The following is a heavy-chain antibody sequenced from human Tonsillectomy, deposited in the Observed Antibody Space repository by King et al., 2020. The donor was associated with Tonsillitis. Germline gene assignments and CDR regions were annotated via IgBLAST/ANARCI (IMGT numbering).Heavy chain of an antibody. D-gene: IGHD3-22*01. V-gene: IGHV3-23*04. CDR1: RFFFSNYA. J-gene: IGHJ5*02. Sequence: VQLVESGGGLVQPGGSLRLSCAASRFFFSNYAMSWVRQAPGKGLEWVSGISGSGGRTHYADSVKGRFTISRDNSKNSLYLQMNSLRAEDTAIYYCAKVSPGPTYYSDTSGYYATWDQGTLVAVSS. CDR2: ISGSGGRT. CDR3: AKVSPGPTYYSDTSGYYAT.